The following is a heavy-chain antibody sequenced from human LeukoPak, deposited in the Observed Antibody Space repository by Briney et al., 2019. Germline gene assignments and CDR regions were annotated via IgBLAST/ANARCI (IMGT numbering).Heavy chain of an antibody. J-gene: IGHJ4*02. CDR2: INPNSGGT. V-gene: IGHV1-2*02. D-gene: IGHD3-22*01. Sequence: ASVKVSCKASGYTFTDYYIHWVRQAPGQGLEWMGWINPNSGGTKYAQQFQGRVTMTRDTSISTPYMELSRLTSDDTAVYYCARGRGARYYDGSGLYYFDYWGQGTLVTVSS. CDR3: ARGRGARYYDGSGLYYFDY. CDR1: GYTFTDYY.